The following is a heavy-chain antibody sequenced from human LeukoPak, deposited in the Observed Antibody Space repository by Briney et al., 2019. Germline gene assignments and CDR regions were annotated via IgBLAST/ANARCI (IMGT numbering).Heavy chain of an antibody. CDR1: GGSITNYY. V-gene: IGHV4-59*01. J-gene: IGHJ4*02. CDR2: IHYSGST. Sequence: SETLSLTCTVSGGSITNYYWTWIRQPPGKGLEWIGYIHYSGSTNYNPSLKSRVTISVDTSKNQFSLKLSSVTAADTAVYYCARDLGEGWPFDYWGQGTLVTVSS. D-gene: IGHD2-15*01. CDR3: ARDLGEGWPFDY.